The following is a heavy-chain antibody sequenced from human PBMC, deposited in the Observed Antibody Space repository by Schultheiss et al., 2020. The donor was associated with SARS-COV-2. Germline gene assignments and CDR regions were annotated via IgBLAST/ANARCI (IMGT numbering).Heavy chain of an antibody. CDR1: GGSFSGYY. CDR3: AREGTRDYGDYGFDL. Sequence: SETLSLTCAVYGGSFSGYYWSWIRQPPGKGLEWIGEINHSGSTNYNPSLKSRVTISVDTSKNQFSLKLSSVTAADTAVYYCAREGTRDYGDYGFDLWGRGTLVTVSS. J-gene: IGHJ2*01. D-gene: IGHD4-17*01. CDR2: INHSGST. V-gene: IGHV4-34*01.